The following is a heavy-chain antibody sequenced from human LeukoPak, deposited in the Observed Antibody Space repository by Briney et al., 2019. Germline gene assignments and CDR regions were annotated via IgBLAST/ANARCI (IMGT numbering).Heavy chain of an antibody. Sequence: GGSLRLSCVGSGFTFSNYWMTWVRQAPGKGLEWLANLNQDGSQKYYGDSVKGRVTMSRDNAKNSVYLQINSLRAEDRAVYYCARIGYSSSSLDYWGQGTLVTVSS. CDR3: ARIGYSSSSLDY. J-gene: IGHJ4*02. CDR1: GFTFSNYW. V-gene: IGHV3-7*01. CDR2: LNQDGSQK. D-gene: IGHD6-13*01.